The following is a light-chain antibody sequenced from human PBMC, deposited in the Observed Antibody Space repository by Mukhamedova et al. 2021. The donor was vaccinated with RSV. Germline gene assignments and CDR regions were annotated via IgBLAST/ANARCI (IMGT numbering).Light chain of an antibody. Sequence: WYQRRVHGKAPKLLLYAASRLESGVPSRFSGSGSGTDYTLTISSLQPEDFATYYCQQYYSTLALTFGGGTKVEIK. V-gene: IGKV1-NL1*01. J-gene: IGKJ4*01. CDR2: AAS. CDR3: QQYYSTLALT.